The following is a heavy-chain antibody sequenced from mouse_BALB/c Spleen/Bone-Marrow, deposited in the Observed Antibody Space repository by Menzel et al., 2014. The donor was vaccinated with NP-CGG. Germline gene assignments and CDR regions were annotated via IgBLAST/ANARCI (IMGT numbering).Heavy chain of an antibody. CDR3: TTLARSDFDY. V-gene: IGHV1-5*01. Sequence: EVQLQQSGTVLARPGAAVKMSCKASGYTFSNYWMHWVKQRPGRGLEWIGTIYPGNSDTTYNQKFKGKAKLTAVTSTSTAYMEPSSLTNEDSAVYYCTTLARSDFDYWGQGTTLTVSS. J-gene: IGHJ2*01. CDR1: GYTFSNYW. CDR2: IYPGNSDT. D-gene: IGHD3-1*01.